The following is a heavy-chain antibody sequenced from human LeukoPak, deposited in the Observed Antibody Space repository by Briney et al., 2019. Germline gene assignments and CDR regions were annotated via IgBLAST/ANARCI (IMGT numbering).Heavy chain of an antibody. V-gene: IGHV3-21*01. J-gene: IGHJ6*02. Sequence: GGSLRLSCAASGFTFSSYAMSWVRQSPGKGLEWVSSMSSSSSYKYYADSVKGRFTISRDNAKNSMFLQMNSLRAEDTAVYYCATYPGLARMDVWGQGTTVTVSS. D-gene: IGHD5-12*01. CDR1: GFTFSSYA. CDR3: ATYPGLARMDV. CDR2: MSSSSSYK.